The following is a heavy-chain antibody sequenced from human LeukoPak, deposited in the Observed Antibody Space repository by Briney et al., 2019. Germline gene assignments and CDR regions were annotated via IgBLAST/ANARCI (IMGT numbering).Heavy chain of an antibody. CDR2: ISAYNGNT. Sequence: AAVKVSCKASGYTFTSYGISWVRQAPGQGLEWMGWISAYNGNTNYEQKLQGRVTMTTDTSTSTAYMELRSLRSDDTAVYYCARVAMVRGVIMDWFDPWGQGTLVTVSS. V-gene: IGHV1-18*04. CDR1: GYTFTSYG. D-gene: IGHD3-10*01. CDR3: ARVAMVRGVIMDWFDP. J-gene: IGHJ5*02.